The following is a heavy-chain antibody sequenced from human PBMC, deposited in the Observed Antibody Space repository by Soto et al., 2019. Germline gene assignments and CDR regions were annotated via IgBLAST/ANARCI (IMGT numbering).Heavy chain of an antibody. J-gene: IGHJ6*02. D-gene: IGHD3-22*01. CDR3: ARDYYDSSGYYNRRDGMDV. V-gene: IGHV1-18*01. Sequence: ASVKVSCKASGYTFTSYGISWVRQAPGQGLEWMGWISAYNGNTNYAQKLQGRVTMTTDTSTSTAYMELRSLRSDDTAVYYCARDYYDSSGYYNRRDGMDVWGQGTTVTVSS. CDR2: ISAYNGNT. CDR1: GYTFTSYG.